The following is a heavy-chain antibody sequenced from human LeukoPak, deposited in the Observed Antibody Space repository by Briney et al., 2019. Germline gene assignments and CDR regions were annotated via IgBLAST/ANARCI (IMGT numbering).Heavy chain of an antibody. CDR2: ISYDGSNK. CDR3: AKDQYYYGSGSYYPRVYYYYGMDV. CDR1: GFTFSSYG. J-gene: IGHJ6*02. Sequence: GGSLRLSCAASGFTFSSYGMHWVRQAPGKGLEWVAVISYDGSNKYYADSMKGRFTISRDNSKNTLYLQMNSLRAEDTAVYYCAKDQYYYGSGSYYPRVYYYYGMDVWGQGTTVTVSS. D-gene: IGHD3-10*01. V-gene: IGHV3-30*18.